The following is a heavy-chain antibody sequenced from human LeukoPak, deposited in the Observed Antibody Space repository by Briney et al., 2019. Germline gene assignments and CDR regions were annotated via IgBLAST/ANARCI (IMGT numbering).Heavy chain of an antibody. CDR1: GFTFSSYG. CDR3: AKDGQWLVPEAEYFQH. J-gene: IGHJ1*01. V-gene: IGHV3-30*18. D-gene: IGHD6-19*01. Sequence: PGRSLRLSCAASGFTFSSYGMHWVRQAPSKGLEWVAVISYDGSNKYYADSVKGRFTISRDNSKNTPYLQMNSLRAEDTAVYYCAKDGQWLVPEAEYFQHWGQGTLVTVSS. CDR2: ISYDGSNK.